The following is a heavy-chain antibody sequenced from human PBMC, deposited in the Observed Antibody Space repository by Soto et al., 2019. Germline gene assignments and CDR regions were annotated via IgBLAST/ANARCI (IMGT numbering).Heavy chain of an antibody. D-gene: IGHD3-10*01. V-gene: IGHV4-39*07. Sequence: SETLSLTCTVSGGSISSSGYYWGWIRQPPGKGLEWIGTIYYSGSTNYNPSLKSRVTISVDTSKNQFSLKLSSVTAADTAVYYCARVWGGAFDIWGQGTMVTVSS. CDR1: GGSISSSGYY. J-gene: IGHJ3*02. CDR3: ARVWGGAFDI. CDR2: IYYSGST.